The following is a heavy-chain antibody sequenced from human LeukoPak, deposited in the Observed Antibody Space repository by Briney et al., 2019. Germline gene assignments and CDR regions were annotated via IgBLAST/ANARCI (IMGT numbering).Heavy chain of an antibody. CDR2: INTDGSYS. Sequence: GGSPRLSCAASGFTFSYFWMHWFRQTPGKGLVWVSCINTDGSYSSYADSVKGRFTISRDNVRNTLYLQMNSLRAEDSAVYYCARDFDGPRASDYWGQGISVTVSS. V-gene: IGHV3-74*01. CDR3: ARDFDGPRASDY. CDR1: GFTFSYFW. J-gene: IGHJ4*02. D-gene: IGHD4-17*01.